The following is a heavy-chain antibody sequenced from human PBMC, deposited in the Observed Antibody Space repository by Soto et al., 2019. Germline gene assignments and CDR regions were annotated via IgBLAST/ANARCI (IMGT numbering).Heavy chain of an antibody. V-gene: IGHV1-69*10. Sequence: ASVKVSCKASGGTFSSYAISWVRQAPGQGLEWMGGIIPILGIANYAQKFQGRVTITADKSTSTAYMELSSLRSEGTAVYYCASPGGYSYGYAFDIWGQGTMVTVSS. CDR3: ASPGGYSYGYAFDI. J-gene: IGHJ3*02. D-gene: IGHD5-18*01. CDR2: IIPILGIA. CDR1: GGTFSSYA.